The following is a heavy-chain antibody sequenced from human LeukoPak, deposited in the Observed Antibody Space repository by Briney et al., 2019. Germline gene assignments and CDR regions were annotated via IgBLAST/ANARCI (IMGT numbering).Heavy chain of an antibody. CDR3: AKDDYGSGSYDY. CDR2: MGGNTGDT. CDR1: GFTFSGYA. D-gene: IGHD3-10*01. V-gene: IGHV3-23*01. Sequence: GGSLRLSCAASGFTFSGYALSWVRQAPGEGLEWVSAMGGNTGDTYYADSVKGRFTISRDSSKYTLYLQMNSLRAEDTALYYCAKDDYGSGSYDYWGQGTLVTVSS. J-gene: IGHJ4*02.